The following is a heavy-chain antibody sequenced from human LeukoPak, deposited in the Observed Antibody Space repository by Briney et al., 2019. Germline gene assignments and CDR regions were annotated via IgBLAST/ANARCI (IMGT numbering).Heavy chain of an antibody. CDR2: ISKDVDNR. J-gene: IGHJ5*02. D-gene: IGHD2-2*01. Sequence: GGSLRLSCAASGFTFSSYAMHWVRQAPGKGLEWVAVISKDVDNRYYADSVKGRFTISRDNAKNTLYLQMNSLRAEDTAVYYCAREYHMGTWGQGTLVTVSS. CDR1: GFTFSSYA. CDR3: AREYHMGT. V-gene: IGHV3-30*07.